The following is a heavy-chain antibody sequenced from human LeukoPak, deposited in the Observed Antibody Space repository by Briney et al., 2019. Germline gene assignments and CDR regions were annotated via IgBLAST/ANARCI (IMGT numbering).Heavy chain of an antibody. CDR2: IFYSGDT. V-gene: IGHV4-31*03. CDR3: ARRRDLGDYYFDQ. CDR1: GGSISSGAYY. Sequence: SETLSLTCTVSGGSISSGAYYWSWIRQHPGKGLEWIGYIFYSGDTYYNPSLRSRVTISLDTSRNQFSLKLSSVTAADTAVCYCARRRDLGDYYFDQWGQGTLVTVSS. D-gene: IGHD3-16*01. J-gene: IGHJ4*02.